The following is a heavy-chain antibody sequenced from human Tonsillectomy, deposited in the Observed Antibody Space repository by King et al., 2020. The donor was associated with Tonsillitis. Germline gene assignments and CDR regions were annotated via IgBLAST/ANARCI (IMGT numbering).Heavy chain of an antibody. CDR3: ARHTRAGYNYVDY. CDR1: GGSISSYY. V-gene: IGHV4-59*08. J-gene: IGHJ4*02. CDR2: IYYSGST. D-gene: IGHD5-24*01. Sequence: LQLQESGPGLVTPSETLSLTCTVSGGSISSYYWSWIRQSPGKGLEWIGFIYYSGSTNYNPSLKSRVTISVDTSKNQFSRRLSSVTAADTSLYYCARHTRAGYNYVDYWGQGTLVTVSS.